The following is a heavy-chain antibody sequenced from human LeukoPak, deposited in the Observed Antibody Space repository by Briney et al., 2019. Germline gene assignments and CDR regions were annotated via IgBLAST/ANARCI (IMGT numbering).Heavy chain of an antibody. V-gene: IGHV3-30-3*01. CDR1: GSTFSSYA. CDR2: ISYDGSNK. D-gene: IGHD1-26*01. CDR3: ASPPGGVYSGSYYEARYFQH. J-gene: IGHJ1*01. Sequence: PGGSLRLSCAASGSTFSSYAMHWVRQAPGKGLEWVAVISYDGSNKYYADSVKGRFTISRDNSKNTVYLQMNSLRAEDTAVYYCASPPGGVYSGSYYEARYFQHWGQGTLVTVSS.